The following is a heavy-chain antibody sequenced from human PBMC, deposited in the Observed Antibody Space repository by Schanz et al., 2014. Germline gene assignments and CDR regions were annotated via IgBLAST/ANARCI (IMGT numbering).Heavy chain of an antibody. CDR3: XXDRQNRVNRVGYYYGMDV. CDR1: GFTFDDYA. CDR2: ISWNSGSI. V-gene: IGHV3-9*01. J-gene: IGHJ6*02. Sequence: EVQLVESGGGLVQPGRSLRLSCAASGFTFDDYAMHWVRQAPGKGLEWVSGISWNSGSIGYADSVKGRFTISRDDAKNSLXXXMNSLRAEDTAXXXXXXDRQNRVNRVGYYYGMDVWGQGTTVTVSS. D-gene: IGHD3-16*01.